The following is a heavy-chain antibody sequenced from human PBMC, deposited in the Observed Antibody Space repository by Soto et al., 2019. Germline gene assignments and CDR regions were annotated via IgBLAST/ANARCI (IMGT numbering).Heavy chain of an antibody. V-gene: IGHV3-48*01. CDR2: ILSTGSTT. Sequence: GGSLRLSCAASGFTFGDYSMNWVRQAPGKGLEWVSFILSTGSTTYYADSVKGRFTISRDNAKNSLFLQMNSLRAEDTAVYYCARVRGTTALYYYYMDVWAKGTTVTVSS. J-gene: IGHJ6*03. CDR3: ARVRGTTALYYYYMDV. CDR1: GFTFGDYS. D-gene: IGHD1-7*01.